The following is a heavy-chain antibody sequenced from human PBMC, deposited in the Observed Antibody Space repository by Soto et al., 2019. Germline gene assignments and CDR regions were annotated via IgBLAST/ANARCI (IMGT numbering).Heavy chain of an antibody. CDR3: AKTYDYGDYFDY. D-gene: IGHD4-17*01. CDR2: ISGSGGSI. CDR1: GFTFVKYA. J-gene: IGHJ4*02. Sequence: PGGSLRLSCAASGFTFVKYAMSWVRQAPGKGLEWVSTISGSGGSIYYADSVKGRFTISRDNSKSTLYLQMNSLRAEDTAVFYCAKTYDYGDYFDYWGQGTLVTVSS. V-gene: IGHV3-23*01.